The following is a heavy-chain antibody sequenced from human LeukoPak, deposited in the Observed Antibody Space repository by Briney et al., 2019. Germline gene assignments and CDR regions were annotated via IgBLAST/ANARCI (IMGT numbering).Heavy chain of an antibody. CDR3: ARGGGYSYGFNDY. CDR1: GGSISSGSYY. D-gene: IGHD5-18*01. J-gene: IGHJ4*02. V-gene: IGHV4-61*02. CDR2: IYTSEST. Sequence: SETLSLTCTVSGGSISSGSYYWSWIRQPAGKGLEWIGRIYTSESTNYNPSLKSRVTISVDTSKNQFSLKLSSVTAADTAVYYCARGGGYSYGFNDYWGQGTLVTVSS.